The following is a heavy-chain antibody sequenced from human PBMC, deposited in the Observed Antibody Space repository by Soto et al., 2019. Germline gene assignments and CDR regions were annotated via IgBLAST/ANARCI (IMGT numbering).Heavy chain of an antibody. J-gene: IGHJ6*02. Sequence: QVQLVQSGAEVKKPGSSVKVSCKASGGTFSSYAISWVRQAPGKGLEWMGGIIPISDTTNYEQKFQGRVTITADEYTSTAYMELSSLRSEDTAVYYCARSQGSSTSLEIYYYYYYGMDVWGQGTTVTVSS. CDR2: IIPISDTT. D-gene: IGHD2-2*01. CDR3: ARSQGSSTSLEIYYYYYYGMDV. CDR1: GGTFSSYA. V-gene: IGHV1-69*01.